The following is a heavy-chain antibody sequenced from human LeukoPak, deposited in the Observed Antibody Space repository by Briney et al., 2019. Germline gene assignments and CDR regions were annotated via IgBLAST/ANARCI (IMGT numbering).Heavy chain of an antibody. CDR2: IWFDESTK. Sequence: QPGGSLRLSCAASGFTLSNYSMHGVREAPGGGGEGVAVIWFDESTKSYADSVRGRFPISRANSKNTLYLQMSSLRAEDTAVYYCARDRVVAAHLDYWGQGTLVTVSS. V-gene: IGHV3-33*01. D-gene: IGHD5-12*01. J-gene: IGHJ4*02. CDR3: ARDRVVAAHLDY. CDR1: GFTLSNYS.